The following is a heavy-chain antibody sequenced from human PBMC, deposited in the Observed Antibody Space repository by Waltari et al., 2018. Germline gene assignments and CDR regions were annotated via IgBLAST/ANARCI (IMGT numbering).Heavy chain of an antibody. Sequence: EVQLLESGGGLVQPGGSLRLSCAASGFTFSSYAMSWVRQAPGKGLEWVSAISGSGGSTYYADSVKGRFTISRDNSKNTLYLQMNSLRAEDTAVYYCAKDHTPHDSSGYYYESGAFDIWGQGTMVTVSS. V-gene: IGHV3-23*01. J-gene: IGHJ3*02. D-gene: IGHD3-22*01. CDR2: ISGSGGST. CDR1: GFTFSSYA. CDR3: AKDHTPHDSSGYYYESGAFDI.